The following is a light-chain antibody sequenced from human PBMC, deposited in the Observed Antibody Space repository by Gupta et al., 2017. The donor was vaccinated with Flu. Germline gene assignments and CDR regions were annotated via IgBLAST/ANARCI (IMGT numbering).Light chain of an antibody. V-gene: IGKV1-39*01. CDR3: QQSYSTPPF. Sequence: DIQMTQSPSSLSASVGDRVTITCRASQSISSYLNWYQQKPGKAPKLLIYAASSLQSGVPSRFSCSGSGTDFTLTISSLQPEDFATYYCQQSYSTPPFFGQGTKLEIK. CDR1: QSISSY. J-gene: IGKJ2*01. CDR2: AAS.